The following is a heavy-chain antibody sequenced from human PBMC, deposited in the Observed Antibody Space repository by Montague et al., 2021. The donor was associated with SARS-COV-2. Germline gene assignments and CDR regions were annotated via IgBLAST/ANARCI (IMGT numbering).Heavy chain of an antibody. CDR1: GASISSHY. V-gene: IGHV4-59*11. CDR2: IYYSGTT. J-gene: IGHJ3*02. D-gene: IGHD6-19*01. CDR3: ARYEAVADAFDI. Sequence: SETLSLTCSVSGASISSHYWSWIRQSPGKGLEWIGYIYYSGTTIYNPSLESRVTISVDTSSNVFSPKLRSVTAADTAIYYCARYEAVADAFDIWGQGTVVTVS.